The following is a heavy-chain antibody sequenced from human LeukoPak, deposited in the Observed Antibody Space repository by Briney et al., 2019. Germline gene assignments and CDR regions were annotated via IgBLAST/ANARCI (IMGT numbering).Heavy chain of an antibody. CDR3: ARDSRPSYCSGGSCYSHAFDI. D-gene: IGHD2-15*01. CDR2: ISSSGSTI. J-gene: IGHJ3*02. Sequence: GGSLRLSCAASGFTFSDYYMSWIRQAPGKGLEWVSYISSSGSTIYYADSVKGRFTISRDNAKNSLYLQMNSPRAEDTAVYYCARDSRPSYCSGGSCYSHAFDIWGQGTMVTVSS. CDR1: GFTFSDYY. V-gene: IGHV3-11*01.